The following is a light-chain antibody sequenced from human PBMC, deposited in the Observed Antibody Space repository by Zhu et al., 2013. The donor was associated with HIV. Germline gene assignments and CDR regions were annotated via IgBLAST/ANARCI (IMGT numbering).Light chain of an antibody. CDR2: EVD. J-gene: IGLJ1*01. V-gene: IGLV2-14*02. CDR1: SSDVGNYNL. CDR3: NSYTSGSTLFV. Sequence: QSALTQPASVSGSPGQSITISCTGTSSDVGNYNLVSWYQQYPGKAPKVIILEVDQRPSGISDRFSGSKSGNTASLTISGLQAEDEADYYCNSYTSGSTLFVFGTGTKVTVI.